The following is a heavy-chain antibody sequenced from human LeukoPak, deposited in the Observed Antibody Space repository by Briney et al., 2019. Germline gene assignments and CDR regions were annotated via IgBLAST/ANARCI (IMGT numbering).Heavy chain of an antibody. V-gene: IGHV1-69*05. CDR2: IIPIFGTA. Sequence: SLKVSCKASGVTFSSYVISCVREAPGQGVECLGGIIPIFGTASYAQKYPRRVTITTDDSTSTAYMELSSLRSEDTAVYYCARGLYADTAMAPYVNWGQGTLVTVSS. J-gene: IGHJ4*02. CDR1: GVTFSSYV. D-gene: IGHD5-18*01. CDR3: ARGLYADTAMAPYVN.